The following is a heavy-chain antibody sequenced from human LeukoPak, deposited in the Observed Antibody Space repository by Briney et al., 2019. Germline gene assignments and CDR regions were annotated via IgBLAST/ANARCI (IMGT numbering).Heavy chain of an antibody. D-gene: IGHD6-19*01. CDR1: GFTFSSYG. CDR3: ARRVYNSGWYIDY. V-gene: IGHV3-30*02. Sequence: GGSLRLSCAASGFTFSSYGMHWVRQAPGKGLEWVAFIRYDGSNKYYADSVKGRFTISRDNSKNTLYLQMNSLRAEDTAVYYCARRVYNSGWYIDYWGQGTLVTVSS. CDR2: IRYDGSNK. J-gene: IGHJ4*02.